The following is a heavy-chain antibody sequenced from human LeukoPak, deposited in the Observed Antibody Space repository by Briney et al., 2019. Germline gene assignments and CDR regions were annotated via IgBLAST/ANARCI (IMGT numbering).Heavy chain of an antibody. CDR1: GGSFSGYY. Sequence: SETLSLTCAVYGGSFSGYYWSWIRQPPGKGLEWIGEINHSGSTNYNPSLKSRVTILVDTSKNQFSLKLSSVTAADTAVYYCARVRYGLQSNFDYWGQGTLVTVSS. V-gene: IGHV4-34*01. CDR2: INHSGST. D-gene: IGHD5-24*01. CDR3: ARVRYGLQSNFDY. J-gene: IGHJ4*02.